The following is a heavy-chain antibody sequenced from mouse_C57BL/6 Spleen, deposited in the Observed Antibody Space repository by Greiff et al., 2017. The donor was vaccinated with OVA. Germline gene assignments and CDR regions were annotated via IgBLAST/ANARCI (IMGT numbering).Heavy chain of an antibody. V-gene: IGHV1-69*01. CDR3: ARGYGSSYWVLLFDY. D-gene: IGHD1-1*01. Sequence: QVQLQQSGAELVMPGASVKLSCKASGYTFTSYWMHWVKQRPGQGLEWIGEIDPSDSYTNYNQKFKGKSTLTVDKSSSTAYMQLSSLTSEDSAVYYCARGYGSSYWVLLFDYWGQGTTLTVSS. CDR2: IDPSDSYT. J-gene: IGHJ2*01. CDR1: GYTFTSYW.